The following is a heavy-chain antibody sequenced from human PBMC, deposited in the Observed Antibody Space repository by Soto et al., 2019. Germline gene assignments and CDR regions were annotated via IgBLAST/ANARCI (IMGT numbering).Heavy chain of an antibody. CDR1: GFTFSSYA. CDR2: ISYDGSNK. V-gene: IGHV3-30-3*01. D-gene: IGHD6-13*01. Sequence: QVQLVESGGGVVQPGRSLRLSCAASGFTFSSYAMHWVRQAPGKGLEWVAVISYDGSNKYYADSVKGRFTISRDNSKNTLYLQMNSLRAEDTAVYYCARDGPRRGAAAERGKRLGGMDVWGQGTTVTVSS. CDR3: ARDGPRRGAAAERGKRLGGMDV. J-gene: IGHJ6*02.